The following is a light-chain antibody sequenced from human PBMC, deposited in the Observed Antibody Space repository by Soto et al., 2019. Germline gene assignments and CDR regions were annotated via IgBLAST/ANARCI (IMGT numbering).Light chain of an antibody. CDR3: QQYGSSGT. CDR2: GAS. CDR1: QSVSNNY. Sequence: EIMLSESPGTLSLAPGERATLSCRARQSVSNNYLAWYQQKPGQAPRLLIYGASNRATGIPDRFSGSGSGTDFTLTISRLEPEDFAVYYCQQYGSSGTFGQGTKVDI. V-gene: IGKV3-20*01. J-gene: IGKJ1*01.